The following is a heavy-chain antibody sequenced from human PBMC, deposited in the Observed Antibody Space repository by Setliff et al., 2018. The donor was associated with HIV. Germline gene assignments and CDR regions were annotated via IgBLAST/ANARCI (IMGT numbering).Heavy chain of an antibody. CDR1: GYTFTNYA. J-gene: IGHJ4*02. V-gene: IGHV1-3*01. D-gene: IGHD6-6*01. Sequence: RASVKVSCKASGYTFTNYAMHWVRQAPGQRLEWMGWINAGNGDTKYSQKFQGRVTFTWDTSASTAYMELSSLRSEDTAVYYCARDPSIGQLGDYWGQGTLVTVSS. CDR3: ARDPSIGQLGDY. CDR2: INAGNGDT.